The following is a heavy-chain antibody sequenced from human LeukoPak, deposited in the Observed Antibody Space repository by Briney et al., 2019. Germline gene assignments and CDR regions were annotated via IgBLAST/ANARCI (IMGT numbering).Heavy chain of an antibody. CDR2: ISGSVGST. V-gene: IGHV3-23*01. J-gene: IGHJ4*02. D-gene: IGHD3-3*01. CDR3: ARGGYAGSGYWSDY. Sequence: PGGSLRLSCAASGFTFTSYAMSWVRQAPGKGLEWVSEISGSVGSTYYADSVKGRFTISRDNSKNTLHLQINSLRAEDTAVYYCARGGYAGSGYWSDYWGQGTLVTVSS. CDR1: GFTFTSYA.